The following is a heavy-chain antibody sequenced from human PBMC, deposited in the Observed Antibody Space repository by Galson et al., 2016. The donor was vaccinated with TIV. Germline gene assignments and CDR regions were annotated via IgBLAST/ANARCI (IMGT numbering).Heavy chain of an antibody. Sequence: SLRLSCAASGFTFDDYGMHWVRQPPGKGLEWVSGITWNSVGIDYADSVKGRFTISRDNAKNSLYLQMTSLSAEDTAVYYCARDLGQQWLDELGYYYYAMDVWGQGTTVTVSS. CDR2: ITWNSVGI. J-gene: IGHJ6*02. V-gene: IGHV3-9*01. CDR1: GFTFDDYG. D-gene: IGHD6-19*01. CDR3: ARDLGQQWLDELGYYYYAMDV.